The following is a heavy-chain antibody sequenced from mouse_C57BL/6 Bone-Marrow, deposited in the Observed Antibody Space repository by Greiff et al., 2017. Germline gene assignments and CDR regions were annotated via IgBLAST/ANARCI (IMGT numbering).Heavy chain of an antibody. Sequence: DVHLVESGPELVKPGASVKIPCKASGYTFTDYNMDWVKQSHGKSLEWIGDINPNNGGTIYNQKFKGKATLTVDKSSSTAYMELRSLTSEDTAVYYCARGYYGSSLFAYWGQGTLVTVSA. D-gene: IGHD1-1*01. CDR1: GYTFTDYN. J-gene: IGHJ3*01. CDR3: ARGYYGSSLFAY. CDR2: INPNNGGT. V-gene: IGHV1-18*01.